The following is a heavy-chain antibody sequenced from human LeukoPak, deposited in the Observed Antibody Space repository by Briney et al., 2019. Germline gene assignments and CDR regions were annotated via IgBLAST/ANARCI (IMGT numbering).Heavy chain of an antibody. V-gene: IGHV1-2*02. CDR3: ARVREWLAPYFDY. J-gene: IGHJ4*02. CDR2: INPNSGGT. Sequence: ASVKVSCKASGYTFTGYYMHWVRQAPGQGLEWMGWINPNSGGTNYAQKFQGRVTMTRDTSISPAYMELSRLRSDDTAVYYCARVREWLAPYFDYWGQGTLVTVSS. D-gene: IGHD6-19*01. CDR1: GYTFTGYY.